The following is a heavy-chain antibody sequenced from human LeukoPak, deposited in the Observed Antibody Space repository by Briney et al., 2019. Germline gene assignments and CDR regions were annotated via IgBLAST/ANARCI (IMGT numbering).Heavy chain of an antibody. CDR2: ISGSGGST. J-gene: IGHJ4*02. D-gene: IGHD1-26*01. CDR3: AKGIVGATRGDY. Sequence: GGSLRLSCAASGFTFSSYAMNGVRQAPGKGLEWVSAISGSGGSTYYADSVKGRFTISSANSKNTLYLQMNSLSAEDTAVYYCAKGIVGATRGDYWGQGTLVTVSS. V-gene: IGHV3-23*01. CDR1: GFTFSSYA.